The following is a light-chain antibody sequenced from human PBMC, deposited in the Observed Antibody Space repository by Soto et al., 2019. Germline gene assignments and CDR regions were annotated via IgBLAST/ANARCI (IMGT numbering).Light chain of an antibody. CDR2: DAS. Sequence: EIVLTQSPATLSLSPGERATLSCRASQSLSNYLAWYQQKPGQAPRLLIYDASNRATGIPARFSGSGSGTDFTLTISSLEPDAFAVYYCQQRTNWPPWTFGQGTKVEIK. CDR1: QSLSNY. V-gene: IGKV3-11*01. J-gene: IGKJ1*01. CDR3: QQRTNWPPWT.